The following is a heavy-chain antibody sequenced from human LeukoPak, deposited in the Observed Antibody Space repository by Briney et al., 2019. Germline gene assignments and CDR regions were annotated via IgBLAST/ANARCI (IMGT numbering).Heavy chain of an antibody. CDR3: ARRGTAMVNIDY. J-gene: IGHJ4*02. D-gene: IGHD5-18*01. CDR2: ISAYNGNT. CDR1: SYTFTSYG. Sequence: ASVKVSCKASSYTFTSYGISWVRQAPGQGLEWMGWISAYNGNTNYPQKLQGRVTMTTDTSTTTAYMELRSLRSADTAVYYCARRGTAMVNIDYWGQGTLVTVS. V-gene: IGHV1-18*01.